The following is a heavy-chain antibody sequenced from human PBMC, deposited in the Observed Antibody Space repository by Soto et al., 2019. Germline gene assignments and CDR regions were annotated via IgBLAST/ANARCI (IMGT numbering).Heavy chain of an antibody. CDR1: GGSISSGDYY. CDR2: IYYSGST. Sequence: LSLTCTVSGGSISSGDYYWSWIRQPPGKGLEWIGYIYYSGSTYYNPSLKSRVTISVDTSKNQFSLKLSSVTAADTAVYYCARGGSRNYDILTGYYKDPYYFDYWGQGTLVTVSS. J-gene: IGHJ4*02. V-gene: IGHV4-30-4*01. CDR3: ARGGSRNYDILTGYYKDPYYFDY. D-gene: IGHD3-9*01.